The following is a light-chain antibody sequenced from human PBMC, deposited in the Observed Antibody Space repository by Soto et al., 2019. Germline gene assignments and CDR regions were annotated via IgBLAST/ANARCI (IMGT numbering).Light chain of an antibody. CDR3: GTWDTSLSAV. V-gene: IGLV1-51*02. Sequence: QSVLTQPPSVSAAPGQKVTISCSGSTSNVGNNYVSWYQQLPGTAPKLLIYENDKRPSGIPDRFSGSKSGTSATLAITGLQTGDEADYYCGTWDTSLSAVFGGGTKLTVL. J-gene: IGLJ3*02. CDR2: END. CDR1: TSNVGNNY.